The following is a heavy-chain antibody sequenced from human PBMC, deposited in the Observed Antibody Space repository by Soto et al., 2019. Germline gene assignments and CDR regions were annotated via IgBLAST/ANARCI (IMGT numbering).Heavy chain of an antibody. CDR1: GGSINTYY. CDR2: IYHSGYT. J-gene: IGHJ4*02. V-gene: IGHV4-4*07. CDR3: ARVAGAKFDF. D-gene: IGHD6-19*01. Sequence: SETLSLTCTVSGGSINTYYWSWIRQPAGKGLEWIGRIYHSGYTNPNSSLKSRLTMSVDTSKDQFFLRLSSVTAADTAVYYCARVAGAKFDFWGQGILVTVSS.